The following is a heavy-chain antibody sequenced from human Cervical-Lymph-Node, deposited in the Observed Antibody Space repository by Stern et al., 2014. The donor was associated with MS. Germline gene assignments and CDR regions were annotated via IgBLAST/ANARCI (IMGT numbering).Heavy chain of an antibody. CDR3: ARDAHGDSFDY. D-gene: IGHD4-17*01. V-gene: IGHV1-46*02. Sequence: QMQLVQSGAEVKKPGASVKVSCEASGYTFNRYYIHWVRQAPGQGLEWMGMINPSGGSTNYAQNFQGRVTMTRDTSTSTVYMELNSLRSDDTATYYCARDAHGDSFDYWGQGTLVTVSS. CDR2: INPSGGST. J-gene: IGHJ4*02. CDR1: GYTFNRYY.